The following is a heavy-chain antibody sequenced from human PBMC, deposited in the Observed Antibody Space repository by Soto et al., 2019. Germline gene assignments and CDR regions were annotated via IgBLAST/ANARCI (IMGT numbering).Heavy chain of an antibody. CDR3: AQTDYGSGAYLI. V-gene: IGHV4-30-4*01. CDR1: GDSISSVFYY. CDR2: IYYTENA. J-gene: IGHJ1*01. D-gene: IGHD3-10*01. Sequence: QVQLQESGPRLVKPSQTLSLTCTVSGDSISSVFYYWSWIRQPPGKGLEWIGYIYYTENAYYNPSIKSRVGRSVDTSKHEFSLRLTSATSADTAVYYCAQTDYGSGAYLIWGQGTLVPVSS.